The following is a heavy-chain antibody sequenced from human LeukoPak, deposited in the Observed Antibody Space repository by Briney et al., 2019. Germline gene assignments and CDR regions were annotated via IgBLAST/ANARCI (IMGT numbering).Heavy chain of an antibody. V-gene: IGHV3-7*01. CDR1: GVTCSNYW. CDR2: IKRDGSDK. J-gene: IGHJ6*03. D-gene: IGHD2-8*01. Sequence: GGSLRLSCAASGVTCSNYWMTWVRQAPGKGLEGGAHIKRDGSDKTSVNSVKGRFTISRDNASDSLSREMNSLRAEDTAVYYCARARGTKWYYFYYMDVGGKGTTVTVSS. CDR3: ARARGTKWYYFYYMDV.